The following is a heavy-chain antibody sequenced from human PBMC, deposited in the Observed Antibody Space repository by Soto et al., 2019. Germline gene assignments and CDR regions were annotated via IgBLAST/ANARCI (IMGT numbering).Heavy chain of an antibody. D-gene: IGHD3-3*01. Sequence: QVQLVQSGAEVKKPGASVKVSCKASGSAFNSYAISWVRQAPGQGLEWMGWISAYNGNTNYAQKLQGRVTMITDTATSTAYMELRSLSADDTAVYYCALSGYRYYYYYYMDVWGKGTTVTVSS. V-gene: IGHV1-18*01. CDR3: ALSGYRYYYYYYMDV. CDR2: ISAYNGNT. J-gene: IGHJ6*03. CDR1: GSAFNSYA.